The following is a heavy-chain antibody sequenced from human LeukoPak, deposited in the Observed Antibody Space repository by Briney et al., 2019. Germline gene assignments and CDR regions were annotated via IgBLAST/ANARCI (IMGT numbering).Heavy chain of an antibody. CDR3: ARIKLHWESGGCHRNNWFDP. CDR1: GYTFTSYG. D-gene: IGHD2-15*01. J-gene: IGHJ5*02. Sequence: ASVKVSCKGSGYTFTSYGISWVRRAPRQGLEWMGWVSAYNGATSYAQSLQDRVTMTTDTSATTAYMELRSLRFDDTAIYYCARIKLHWESGGCHRNNWFDPWVQGTLVTVSS. CDR2: VSAYNGAT. V-gene: IGHV1-18*04.